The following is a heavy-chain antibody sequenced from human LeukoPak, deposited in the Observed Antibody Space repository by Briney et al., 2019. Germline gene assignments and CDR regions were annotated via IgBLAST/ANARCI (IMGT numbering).Heavy chain of an antibody. CDR3: ARDSRDTIVVVPAAGGYYMDV. J-gene: IGHJ6*03. D-gene: IGHD2-2*01. Sequence: SETLSLTCPVSGGSISSYYWSWIRQPAGKGLEWIGRIYTSGSTNYNPSLKSRVTMSVDTSKNQFSLKLSSVTAADTAVYYCARDSRDTIVVVPAAGGYYMDVWGKGTTVTVSS. V-gene: IGHV4-4*07. CDR2: IYTSGST. CDR1: GGSISSYY.